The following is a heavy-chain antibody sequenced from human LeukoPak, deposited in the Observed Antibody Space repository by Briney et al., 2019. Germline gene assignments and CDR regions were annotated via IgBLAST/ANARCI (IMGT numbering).Heavy chain of an antibody. CDR3: AKSDCSSTSRYDAFDI. J-gene: IGHJ3*02. Sequence: GGSLRLSCAASGFTFSSYAMSWVRQAPGKGLEWVSAISGSGGSTYYADSVKGRFTISRDNSKNTLYLQMNSLRAEDTAVYYCAKSDCSSTSRYDAFDIWGQGTMVTVSS. CDR2: ISGSGGST. D-gene: IGHD2-2*01. V-gene: IGHV3-23*01. CDR1: GFTFSSYA.